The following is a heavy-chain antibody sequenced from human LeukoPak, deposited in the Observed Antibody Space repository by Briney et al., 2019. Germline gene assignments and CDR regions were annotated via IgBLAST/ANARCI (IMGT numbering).Heavy chain of an antibody. J-gene: IGHJ6*03. Sequence: ASVKVSCKASGYTFTSYYMHWVRQAPGRGLEWMGIINPSGGSTSYAQKFQGRVTMTRDTSTSTAYMELSSLRSEDTAVYYCARARLDCSGGSCYPAPSYYYYMDVWGKGTTVTVSS. D-gene: IGHD2-15*01. V-gene: IGHV1-46*01. CDR2: INPSGGST. CDR3: ARARLDCSGGSCYPAPSYYYYMDV. CDR1: GYTFTSYY.